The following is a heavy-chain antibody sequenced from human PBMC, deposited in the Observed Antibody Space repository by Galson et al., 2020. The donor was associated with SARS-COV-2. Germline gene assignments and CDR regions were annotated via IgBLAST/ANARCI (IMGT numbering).Heavy chain of an antibody. CDR3: TRMWGGSNYFDP. Sequence: SETLSLTCSVSGDSVTRFSWSWIRQTPGKRLEWIGYINDSEKNGNINYNPALKSRFAMSVDRSKNQVYLRLTSVTAADAAIYYCTRMWGGSNYFDPWGQGSLVTVSS. J-gene: IGHJ5*02. CDR2: INDSEKNGNI. CDR1: GDSVTRFS. V-gene: IGHV4-59*02. D-gene: IGHD1-7*01.